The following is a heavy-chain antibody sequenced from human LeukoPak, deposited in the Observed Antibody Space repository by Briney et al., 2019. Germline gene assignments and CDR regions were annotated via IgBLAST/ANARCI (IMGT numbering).Heavy chain of an antibody. CDR2: INCNNGDT. CDR3: AREVDYYDTSDYFPLGY. J-gene: IGHJ4*02. Sequence: ASVKVSCKASGYMFTAYYIHWVRQASGQGLEWMAWINCNNGDTRSAQTFQGRVTMTRDTSISTAYMELSRLRSDDTAVYYCAREVDYYDTSDYFPLGYWGQGTLVTVSS. CDR1: GYMFTAYY. V-gene: IGHV1-2*02. D-gene: IGHD3-22*01.